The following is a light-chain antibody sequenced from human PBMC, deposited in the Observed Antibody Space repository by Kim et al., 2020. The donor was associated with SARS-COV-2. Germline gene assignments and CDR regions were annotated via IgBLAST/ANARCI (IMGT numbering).Light chain of an antibody. CDR2: DAS. CDR1: QSVSSY. Sequence: EIVLTQSPATLSLSPGERATLACRASQSVSSYLAWYQQKPGQAPRLLIYDASNRATGIPARFSGSGSGTDFTLTISSLAPEDFAVYYCQESSNSPTFGQGTKLEI. J-gene: IGKJ2*01. CDR3: QESSNSPT. V-gene: IGKV3-11*01.